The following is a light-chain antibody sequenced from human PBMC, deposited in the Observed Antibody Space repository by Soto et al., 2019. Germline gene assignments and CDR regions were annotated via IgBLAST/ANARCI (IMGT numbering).Light chain of an antibody. CDR3: QQYNTYPWT. Sequence: IQMTQSPATLSASVGDRVTITCRASQSISSWLAWYQQKPGKVPKLLIDDASSLESGVPSRFSGSGSGTEFTLTISSLQTDEFATYYCQQYNTYPWTFGQGTKVEIK. CDR2: DAS. CDR1: QSISSW. J-gene: IGKJ1*01. V-gene: IGKV1-5*01.